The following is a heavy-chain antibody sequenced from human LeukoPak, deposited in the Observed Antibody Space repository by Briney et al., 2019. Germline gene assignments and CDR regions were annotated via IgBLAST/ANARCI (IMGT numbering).Heavy chain of an antibody. Sequence: ASVKVSCKASGYTFTGYYMHWVRQAPGQGLEWMGWINPNSGGANYAQKFQGRVTMTRDTSISTAYMELSRLRSDDTAVYYCARGRGGRAKFDYWGQGTLVTVSS. J-gene: IGHJ4*02. CDR3: ARGRGGRAKFDY. CDR1: GYTFTGYY. V-gene: IGHV1-2*02. D-gene: IGHD1-26*01. CDR2: INPNSGGA.